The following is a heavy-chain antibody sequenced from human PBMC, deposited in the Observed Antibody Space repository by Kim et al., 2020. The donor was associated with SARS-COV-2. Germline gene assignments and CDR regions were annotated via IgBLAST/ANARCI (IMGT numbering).Heavy chain of an antibody. CDR3: ARDGGVSDSSSFRPSSGGG. J-gene: IGHJ4*02. D-gene: IGHD6-6*01. CDR1: GFTFSSYS. Sequence: GGSLRLSCAASGFTFSSYSMNWVRQAPGKGLEWVSYISSSSSTIYYAYSVKGRFTISRDNAKNSLYLQMNSLRDEDTAVYYCARDGGVSDSSSFRPSSGGGWGQGTLVTVSS. V-gene: IGHV3-48*02. CDR2: ISSSSSTI.